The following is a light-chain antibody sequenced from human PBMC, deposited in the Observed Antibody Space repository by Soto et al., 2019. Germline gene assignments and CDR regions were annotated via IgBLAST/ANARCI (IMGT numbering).Light chain of an antibody. Sequence: DIQMTQSPSTLSASVGDRVTITCRASQSISSWLAWYQQKPGKAPKLLIYDASSLESGVPSRFSGSGSGTEFTLTISSLQPDDFATYYCLQYNICWMFGQGTKVDVK. CDR3: LQYNICWM. J-gene: IGKJ1*01. V-gene: IGKV1-5*01. CDR2: DAS. CDR1: QSISSW.